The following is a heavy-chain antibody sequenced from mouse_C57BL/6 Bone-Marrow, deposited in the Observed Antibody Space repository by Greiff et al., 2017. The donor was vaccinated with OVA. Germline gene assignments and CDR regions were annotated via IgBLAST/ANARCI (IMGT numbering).Heavy chain of an antibody. D-gene: IGHD2-4*01. J-gene: IGHJ3*01. Sequence: ESGPGLVKPSQSLSLTCSVTGYSITSGYYWNWIRQFPGNKLEWMGYISYDGSNNYNPSLKNRISITRDTSKNQFFLKLNSVTTEDTATYYCARMGLRRWFAYWGQGTLVTVSA. V-gene: IGHV3-6*01. CDR1: GYSITSGYY. CDR3: ARMGLRRWFAY. CDR2: ISYDGSN.